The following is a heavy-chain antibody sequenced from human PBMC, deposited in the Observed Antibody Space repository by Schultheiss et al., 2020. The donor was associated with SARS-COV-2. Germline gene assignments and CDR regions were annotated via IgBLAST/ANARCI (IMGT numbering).Heavy chain of an antibody. CDR1: GFTFSDYY. J-gene: IGHJ4*02. CDR3: ARGNDFVYFFDS. D-gene: IGHD3-3*01. V-gene: IGHV4-34*01. Sequence: ESLKISCAASGFTFSDYYMSWIRQPPGKGLEWIGSIYYSGSTNYNPSLKSRVTISVDTSKNQFSLKLTSLTAADTAIYYCARGNDFVYFFDSWGQGTLVTVSS. CDR2: IYYSGST.